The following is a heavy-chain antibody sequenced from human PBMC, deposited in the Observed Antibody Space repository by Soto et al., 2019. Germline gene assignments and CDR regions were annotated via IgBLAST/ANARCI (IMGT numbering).Heavy chain of an antibody. J-gene: IGHJ2*01. D-gene: IGHD6-6*01. CDR2: ISSSGSTI. V-gene: IGHV3-11*01. CDR1: GFTFSDYY. CDR3: ARDMRAYSSSSRPYWYFDL. Sequence: QVQLVASGGGLVKPGGSLRLSCAASGFTFSDYYMSWIRQAPGKGLEWVSYISSSGSTIYYADSVKGRFTISRDNAKNSLYLQMNSLRAEDTAVYYCARDMRAYSSSSRPYWYFDLWGRGTLVTVSS.